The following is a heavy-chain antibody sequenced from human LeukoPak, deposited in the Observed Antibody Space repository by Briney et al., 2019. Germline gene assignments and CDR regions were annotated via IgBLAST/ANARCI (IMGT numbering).Heavy chain of an antibody. D-gene: IGHD2-21*02. V-gene: IGHV3-21*01. CDR2: ISISSSYI. CDR3: ARDRITGVVTAPFDY. CDR1: GFTFSSYS. J-gene: IGHJ4*02. Sequence: GESLTLSCTASGFTFSSYSMNWVRQAPGKGLEWVSSISISSSYIYCADSVKGRFTISRDNAKNSLYLQMNSLRAEDTAVYYCARDRITGVVTAPFDYWGQGTLVTVSS.